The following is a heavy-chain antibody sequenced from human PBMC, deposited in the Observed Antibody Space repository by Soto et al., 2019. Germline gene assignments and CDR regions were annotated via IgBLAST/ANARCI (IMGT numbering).Heavy chain of an antibody. D-gene: IGHD3-22*01. J-gene: IGHJ6*02. CDR1: GYTFTDYW. CDR2: IYPGDSDT. Sequence: PGESLKISCKGSGYTFTDYWIGWVRQLPGKGLEWMGIIYPGDSDTRYSPSFQGHVTITVDKSTSTAYLQMNSLRAEDTAVYYCAKESMIVVVSSMDVWGQGTTVTVSS. CDR3: AKESMIVVVSSMDV. V-gene: IGHV5-51*01.